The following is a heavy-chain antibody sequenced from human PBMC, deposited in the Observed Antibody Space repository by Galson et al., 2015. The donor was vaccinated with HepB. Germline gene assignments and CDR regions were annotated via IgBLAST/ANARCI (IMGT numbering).Heavy chain of an antibody. D-gene: IGHD6-19*01. J-gene: IGHJ3*02. Sequence: SVKVSCKASGGTFSSYAISWVRQAPGQGLEWMGGIIPIFGTANYAQKFQGRVTITADESTSTAYMELSSLGSEDTAVYYCARGPEEYSSGWYGYAFDIWGQGIMVTVSS. V-gene: IGHV1-69*13. CDR3: ARGPEEYSSGWYGYAFDI. CDR1: GGTFSSYA. CDR2: IIPIFGTA.